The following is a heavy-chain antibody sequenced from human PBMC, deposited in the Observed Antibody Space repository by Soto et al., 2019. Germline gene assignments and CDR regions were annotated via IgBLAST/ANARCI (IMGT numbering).Heavy chain of an antibody. J-gene: IGHJ4*02. CDR1: GFTFSNVW. CDR3: SPLALKYNSDWYPLSD. D-gene: IGHD6-19*01. CDR2: IKSETDGGTI. V-gene: IGHV3-15*07. Sequence: EVQLVESGGGLVKPGGSLRLSCAGSGFTFSNVWMNWVRQAPGKGLEWVGRIKSETDGGTIDYAAPVKGRLTISRDDSNNTLYLQMNSLKTADTATYYCSPLALKYNSDWYPLSDWGQGTLVTVSS.